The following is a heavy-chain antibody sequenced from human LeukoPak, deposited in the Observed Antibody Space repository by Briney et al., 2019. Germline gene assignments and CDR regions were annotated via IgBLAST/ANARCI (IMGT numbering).Heavy chain of an antibody. J-gene: IGHJ3*02. CDR1: EYTFTTYW. CDR2: IDPSDSYT. Sequence: GESLKISCKGSEYTFTTYWIGWVRQMPGKGLEWMGRIDPSDSYTNYSPSFQGHVTISADKSISTAYLQWSSLKASDTAMYYCARTSEEYCGGDCSPAFDIWGQGKMVTVSS. V-gene: IGHV5-10-1*01. D-gene: IGHD2-21*02. CDR3: ARTSEEYCGGDCSPAFDI.